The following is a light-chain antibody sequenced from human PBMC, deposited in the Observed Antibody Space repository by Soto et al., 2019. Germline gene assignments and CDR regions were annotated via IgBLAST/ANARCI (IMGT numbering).Light chain of an antibody. CDR1: QGISTY. Sequence: DIEMPQNPWSLSAYLGDRFTITCLASQGISTYLNWYHQKPCKAPKLLIYAASSLQSGVPSRFSGSGSETDFTLTISSLQPEDFAPYSCQLSYITTWTFGQGSIVDIK. CDR2: AAS. CDR3: QLSYITTWT. V-gene: IGKV1-39*01. J-gene: IGKJ1*01.